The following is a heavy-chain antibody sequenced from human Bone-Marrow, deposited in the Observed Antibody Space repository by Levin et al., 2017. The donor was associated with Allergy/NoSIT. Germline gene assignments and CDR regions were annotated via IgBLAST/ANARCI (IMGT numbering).Heavy chain of an antibody. CDR2: ISKNGDT. CDR1: GLSLGNFA. V-gene: IGHV3-23*01. J-gene: IGHJ5*02. Sequence: PGESLKISCAASGLSLGNFAMDWVRQAPGKGLEWVSSISKNGDTYYADSVKGRFTMSRDNAKDTVFLHMNNLSGDDTAVYYCAREPLGVSMVVERAWFDPWGQGTQVTVSS. CDR3: AREPLGVSMVVERAWFDP. D-gene: IGHD2-2*01.